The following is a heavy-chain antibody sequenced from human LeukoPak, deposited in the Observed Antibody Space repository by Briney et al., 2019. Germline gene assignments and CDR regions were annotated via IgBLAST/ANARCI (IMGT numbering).Heavy chain of an antibody. D-gene: IGHD6-13*01. CDR1: GYIFTSYD. CDR2: MSPNSGNT. J-gene: IGHJ5*02. Sequence: ASVKVSCKASGYIFTSYDINWVRQATGQGLEWMGWMSPNSGNTGYAQKFQGRVTITRNTSISTAYMELSSLRSEDTAVYYCVRVHSSSWYGEVAWFDPWGQGTPVTVSS. V-gene: IGHV1-8*03. CDR3: VRVHSSSWYGEVAWFDP.